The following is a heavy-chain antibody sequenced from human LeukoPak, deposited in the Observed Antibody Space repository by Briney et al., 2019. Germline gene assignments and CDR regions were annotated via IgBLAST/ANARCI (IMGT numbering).Heavy chain of an antibody. CDR3: ARKLYGSGSYPMDY. CDR1: GGSINSSSYY. V-gene: IGHV4-39*01. J-gene: IGHJ4*02. D-gene: IGHD3-10*01. Sequence: SETLSLTCTVSGGSINSSSYYWGWIRQPPGKGLEWIGSICYSGSTYYNPSLKSRVTISVDTSKNQFSLKLSSVTAADTAVYYCARKLYGSGSYPMDYWGQGTLVTVSS. CDR2: ICYSGST.